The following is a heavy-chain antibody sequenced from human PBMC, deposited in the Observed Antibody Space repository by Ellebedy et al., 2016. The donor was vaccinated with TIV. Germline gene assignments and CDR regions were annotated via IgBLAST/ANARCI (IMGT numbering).Heavy chain of an antibody. D-gene: IGHD4-17*01. Sequence: GGSLRLXCAASGFTFNSYSMNWVRQAPGKGLEWVSYISSSSSTIYYADSVKGRFTISRDNAKNSLYLQMNSLRAEDTAVYYCARGGGLRVGNYYGLDVWGQGTTVTVSS. V-gene: IGHV3-48*04. CDR1: GFTFNSYS. CDR2: ISSSSSTI. J-gene: IGHJ6*02. CDR3: ARGGGLRVGNYYGLDV.